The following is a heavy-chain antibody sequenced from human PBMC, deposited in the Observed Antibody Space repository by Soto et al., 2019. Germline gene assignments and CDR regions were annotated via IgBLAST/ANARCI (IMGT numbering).Heavy chain of an antibody. CDR2: IDPSSGGT. Sequence: ASVKVSCKVSGYTFTDYYIHWLRRAPGQGPEWMGRIDPSSGGTFYAQKFQGRVTMTSDASMTTGFLEVTSLTSDDAAVYYCARDRRALAPFDGLAAWGQGTSVTVSS. CDR3: ARDRRALAPFDGLAA. V-gene: IGHV1-2*06. J-gene: IGHJ5*01. CDR1: GYTFTDYY. D-gene: IGHD3-9*01.